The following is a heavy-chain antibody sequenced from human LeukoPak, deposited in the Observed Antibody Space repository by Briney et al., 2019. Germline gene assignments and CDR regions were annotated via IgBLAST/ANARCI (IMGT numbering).Heavy chain of an antibody. CDR2: IYYSGSI. CDR3: AGVKTSVPAYGSAAFDI. J-gene: IGHJ3*02. D-gene: IGHD3-10*01. CDR1: GGSISSYY. Sequence: SETLSLTCTVSGGSISSYYWSWIRQPPGKGLGWIGYIYYSGSIKYNPSLKSRGTISVDTSKNQFSLTLSSVTAADTAVYYCAGVKTSVPAYGSAAFDIWGQRTMVTVSS. V-gene: IGHV4-59*01.